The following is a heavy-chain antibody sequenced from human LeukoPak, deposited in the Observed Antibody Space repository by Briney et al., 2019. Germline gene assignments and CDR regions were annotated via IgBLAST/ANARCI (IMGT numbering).Heavy chain of an antibody. D-gene: IGHD3-10*01. CDR2: INAGNGNT. CDR1: GYTFTKHA. CDR3: ARRGDYGSGDLDY. Sequence: ASVKISCKASGYTFTKHAIHWVRHDPGQSLEWMGWINAGNGNTKYSQKFQDKITITRDTTARTAYMEVGSLRFEDTAVYYCARRGDYGSGDLDYWGQGTLVTVPS. J-gene: IGHJ4*02. V-gene: IGHV1-3*01.